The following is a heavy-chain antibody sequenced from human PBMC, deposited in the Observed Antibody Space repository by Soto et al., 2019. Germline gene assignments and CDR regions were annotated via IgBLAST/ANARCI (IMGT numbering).Heavy chain of an antibody. D-gene: IGHD1-1*01. Sequence: SETLSLTCAVYGGSFSGYYWSWIRQSPGKGLEWIGYINHSGSTKYNPSLKSRVTISVDTSKNQFSLKLTSVAAADTAIYYCARYLTPYDSAVWFDPWGQGALVTVSS. V-gene: IGHV4-34*01. CDR3: ARYLTPYDSAVWFDP. CDR1: GGSFSGYY. CDR2: INHSGST. J-gene: IGHJ5*02.